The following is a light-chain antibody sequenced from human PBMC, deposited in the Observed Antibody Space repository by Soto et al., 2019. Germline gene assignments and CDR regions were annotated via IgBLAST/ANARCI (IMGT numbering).Light chain of an antibody. J-gene: IGKJ1*01. CDR3: LQSYNFSRT. CDR2: AAF. V-gene: IGKV1-6*01. Sequence: IQMTQSPSSLSASVGDRVTITCRASQSIPNYLGWYQQKPGKAPKLLIYAAFTLESGVPSRFSGSGSGTDFTLTISSLQPEDFATYYCLQSYNFSRTFGQGTKVDIK. CDR1: QSIPNY.